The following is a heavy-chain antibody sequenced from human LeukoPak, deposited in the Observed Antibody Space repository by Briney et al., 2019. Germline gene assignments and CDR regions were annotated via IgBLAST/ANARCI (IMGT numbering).Heavy chain of an antibody. Sequence: SQTLSLTCTVPGGSISSGGYYWSWIRQPPGKGLEWIGYIYHSGSTYYNPSLKSRVTISVDTSKNQFSLKLSSVTAADTAVYYCARASSSTKGYMDVWGKGTTVTVSS. V-gene: IGHV4-30-2*01. D-gene: IGHD2-2*01. CDR1: GGSISSGGYY. CDR2: IYHSGST. J-gene: IGHJ6*03. CDR3: ARASSSTKGYMDV.